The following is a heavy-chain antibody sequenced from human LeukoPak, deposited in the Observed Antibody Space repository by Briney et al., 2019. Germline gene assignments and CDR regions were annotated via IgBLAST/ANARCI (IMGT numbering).Heavy chain of an antibody. CDR3: ARDTYGSSGLYLDF. D-gene: IGHD3-22*01. Sequence: GGSLRLSCAASGFTFSSYWMSWVRQAPGKGLEWVANIKQDGSEKYYVDSVKGRFTISRDNAKNSLYLQMSSLRADETAVYYCARDTYGSSGLYLDFWGQGTLVTVSS. J-gene: IGHJ4*02. CDR2: IKQDGSEK. V-gene: IGHV3-7*01. CDR1: GFTFSSYW.